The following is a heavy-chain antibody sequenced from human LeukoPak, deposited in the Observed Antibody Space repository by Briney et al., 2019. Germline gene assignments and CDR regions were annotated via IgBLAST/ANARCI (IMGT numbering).Heavy chain of an antibody. CDR3: ARSQGYDYVWGSYRPNYYFDY. Sequence: AASVKVSCKASGYTFTSYGISWVRQAPGQGLEWMGWISAYNGNTNYAQKLQGRVTMTTDTSTSTAYMELRSLRSDDTAVYYCARSQGYDYVWGSYRPNYYFDYWGQGTLVTVSS. CDR1: GYTFTSYG. CDR2: ISAYNGNT. V-gene: IGHV1-18*01. D-gene: IGHD3-16*02. J-gene: IGHJ4*02.